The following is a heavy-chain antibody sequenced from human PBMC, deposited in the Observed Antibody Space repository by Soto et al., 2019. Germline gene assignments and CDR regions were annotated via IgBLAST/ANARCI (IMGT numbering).Heavy chain of an antibody. CDR3: AHRPGTTATYDY. D-gene: IGHD1-1*01. CDR1: GFSLSTSGVS. CDR2: IYWNDDK. Sequence: QITLKESGPTLVTPTQTLTLTCTFSGFSLSTSGVSVGWFRQPPGKAPEWLALIYWNDDKRYIPSLRSRLTITRDTSKNLVVLTMTNMDPVDTGTYYCAHRPGTTATYDYWGQGTLVTVSS. J-gene: IGHJ4*02. V-gene: IGHV2-5*01.